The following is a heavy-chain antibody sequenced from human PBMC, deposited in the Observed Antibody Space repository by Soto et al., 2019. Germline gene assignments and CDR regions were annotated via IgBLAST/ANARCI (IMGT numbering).Heavy chain of an antibody. D-gene: IGHD6-19*01. V-gene: IGHV4-59*03. J-gene: IGHJ4*02. CDR3: ASTYSSGLLGY. Sequence: HPGKGLEWIGSIYYSGSTNYTPSPKSRVTISVGTSMNQFYLRLRPVTAADTAVYDCASTYSSGLLGYWGPGTVVTVSS. CDR2: IYYSGST.